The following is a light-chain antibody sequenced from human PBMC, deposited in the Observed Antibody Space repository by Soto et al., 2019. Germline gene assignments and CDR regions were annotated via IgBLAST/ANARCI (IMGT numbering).Light chain of an antibody. CDR1: QSIRNY. V-gene: IGKV1-39*01. Sequence: DIQMTQSPSSLSASVGDRVTISCRASQSIRNYVSWYQQKPGTAPKLLIRAASTLQSGVPSRFSGSGSGTDFNFTISSLQIEDFATYFCQQTDSTPQTFGPWTNVEI. CDR3: QQTDSTPQT. CDR2: AAS. J-gene: IGKJ1*01.